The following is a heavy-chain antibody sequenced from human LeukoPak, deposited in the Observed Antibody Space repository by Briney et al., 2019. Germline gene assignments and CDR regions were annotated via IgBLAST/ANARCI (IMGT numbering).Heavy chain of an antibody. CDR3: AWLHSSSRFDYCYYGMDV. D-gene: IGHD6-13*01. J-gene: IGHJ6*02. V-gene: IGHV1-69*02. CDR1: GGTFSSYT. Sequence: ASVKVSCKASGGTFSSYTMNWVRQAPGQRLEWMGRIIPNLGIASYTQKFQGRVTITADKSTSTAYMELSSLRPEDTAVYYCAWLHSSSRFDYCYYGMDVWGQGTTVTVSS. CDR2: IIPNLGIA.